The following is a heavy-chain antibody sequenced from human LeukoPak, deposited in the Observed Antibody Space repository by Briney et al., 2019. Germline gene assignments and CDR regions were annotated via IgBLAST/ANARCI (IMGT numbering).Heavy chain of an antibody. J-gene: IGHJ6*03. CDR2: ISYDGSNK. CDR3: ARVRGYGYDGYYYYYIDV. Sequence: GGSLRLSCAASGFTFSSYAMHWVRQAPGKGLEWVAVISYDGSNKYYADSVKGRFTISRDNSKNTLYLQMNSLRAEDTAVYYCARVRGYGYDGYYYYYIDVWGKGTTVTVSS. D-gene: IGHD5-18*01. CDR1: GFTFSSYA. V-gene: IGHV3-30*04.